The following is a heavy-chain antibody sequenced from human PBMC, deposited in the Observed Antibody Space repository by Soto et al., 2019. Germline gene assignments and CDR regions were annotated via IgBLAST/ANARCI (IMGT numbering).Heavy chain of an antibody. CDR1: GYTFTSYG. Sequence: QVQLVQSGAEVKKPGASVKVSCKASGYTFTSYGISWVRQAPGQGLEWMGWISAYNGNTNYAQKLQGRVTMTTDTPTSTAYMGWRTVESTNTALYYCAGARGPDSTTFYWGQGTLVTVSS. V-gene: IGHV1-18*01. J-gene: IGHJ4*02. CDR3: AGARGPDSTTFY. D-gene: IGHD6-13*01. CDR2: ISAYNGNT.